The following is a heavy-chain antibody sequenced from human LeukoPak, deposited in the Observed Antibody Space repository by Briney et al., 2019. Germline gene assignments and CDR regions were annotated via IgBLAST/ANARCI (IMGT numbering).Heavy chain of an antibody. CDR3: ARWRSSGYYYGPYYFDY. Sequence: SVKVSCKASGGTFSSYAISWVRQAPGQGLEWMGGIIPIFGTANYAQKFQGRVTITTDESTSTAYMELSSLRSEDTAVYYCARWRSSGYYYGPYYFDYWGQGTLVTVSS. CDR2: IIPIFGTA. V-gene: IGHV1-69*05. J-gene: IGHJ4*02. CDR1: GGTFSSYA. D-gene: IGHD3-22*01.